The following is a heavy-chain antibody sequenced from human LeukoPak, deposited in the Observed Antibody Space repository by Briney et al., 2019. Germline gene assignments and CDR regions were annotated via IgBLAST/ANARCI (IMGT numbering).Heavy chain of an antibody. CDR3: AKDLYSNYGPADY. Sequence: GGSLRLSCVASGFTFSSYAMSWVRQAPGKGLEWVSTINGGGVNTHYADSVGGRFTISRDNSKDTLFLQMNSLRDEDTAVYYCAKDLYSNYGPADYWGQGNLVTVSS. CDR1: GFTFSSYA. V-gene: IGHV3-23*01. D-gene: IGHD4-11*01. CDR2: INGGGVNT. J-gene: IGHJ4*02.